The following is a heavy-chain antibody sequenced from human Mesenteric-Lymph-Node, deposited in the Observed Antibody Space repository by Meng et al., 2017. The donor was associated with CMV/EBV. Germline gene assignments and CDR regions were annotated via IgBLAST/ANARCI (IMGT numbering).Heavy chain of an antibody. V-gene: IGHV3-21*01. Sequence: GESLKISCAASGFTFSSYSMNWVRQAPGKGLEWVSSISSSSSYIYYADSVKGRFTISRDNSKNTLYLQMNSLRVEDTAVYYCAREAVTGSTWYTSRGYYFDYWGQGTLVTVSS. D-gene: IGHD6-13*01. J-gene: IGHJ4*02. CDR2: ISSSSSYI. CDR1: GFTFSSYS. CDR3: AREAVTGSTWYTSRGYYFDY.